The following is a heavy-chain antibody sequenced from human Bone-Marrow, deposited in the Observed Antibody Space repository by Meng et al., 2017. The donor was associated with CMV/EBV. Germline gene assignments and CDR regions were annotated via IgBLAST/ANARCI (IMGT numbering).Heavy chain of an antibody. Sequence: GGSLRLSCAASGFTFSSYAMSWVRQAPGKGLEWVSAISGSGGSTYYADSVKGRFTISRDNSKNTLYLQMNSLRAEDTAVYYCAKAAAYYYDSSGYYYVGDYWGQGTLVTVSS. CDR1: GFTFSSYA. J-gene: IGHJ4*02. V-gene: IGHV3-23*01. CDR2: ISGSGGST. CDR3: AKAAAYYYDSSGYYYVGDY. D-gene: IGHD3-22*01.